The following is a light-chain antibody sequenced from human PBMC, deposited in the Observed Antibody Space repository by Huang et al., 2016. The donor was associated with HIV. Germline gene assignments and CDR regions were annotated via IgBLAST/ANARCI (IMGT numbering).Light chain of an antibody. CDR3: QQRYNWPLT. CDR2: DTS. CDR1: QSVSNY. Sequence: IVLTQSPATLSLSPGERATRSCRASQSVSNYLAWYQQKPGQSPRLLIYDTSNRATGSPARFSGSGSGTDFTLTITSLEPEYFAVYYCQQRYNWPLTFGGGTKVEIK. V-gene: IGKV3-11*01. J-gene: IGKJ4*01.